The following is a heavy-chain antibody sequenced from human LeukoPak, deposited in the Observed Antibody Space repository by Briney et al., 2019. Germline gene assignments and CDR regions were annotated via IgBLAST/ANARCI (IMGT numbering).Heavy chain of an antibody. Sequence: GGSLRLSCVASGFTFSSYEMNWLRQSPGKGLEWVSYISGSGTTMYYADSVKGRFTISRDNSKNTLYLQMNSLRAEDTAVYYCAKATGEYYDTWGQGTLVTVSS. CDR1: GFTFSSYE. V-gene: IGHV3-48*03. J-gene: IGHJ4*02. CDR2: ISGSGTTM. D-gene: IGHD3-22*01. CDR3: AKATGEYYDT.